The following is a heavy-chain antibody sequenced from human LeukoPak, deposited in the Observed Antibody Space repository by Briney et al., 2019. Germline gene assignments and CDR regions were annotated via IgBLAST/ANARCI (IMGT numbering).Heavy chain of an antibody. J-gene: IGHJ3*02. Sequence: GRSLRLSCAASGFTFSSYGMHWVRQAPGKGLEWVSAISGSGGSTYYADSVKDRFTISRDNSKNTLYLQMNSLRAEDTAVYYCAKGKQGAGAFDIWGQGTMVTVSS. V-gene: IGHV3-23*01. CDR1: GFTFSSYG. CDR2: ISGSGGST. CDR3: AKGKQGAGAFDI.